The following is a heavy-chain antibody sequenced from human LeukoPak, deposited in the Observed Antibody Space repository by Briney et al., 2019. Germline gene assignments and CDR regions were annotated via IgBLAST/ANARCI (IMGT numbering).Heavy chain of an antibody. D-gene: IGHD5-24*01. J-gene: IGHJ4*02. CDR1: GFTFSDYS. V-gene: IGHV3-48*01. CDR2: IGISSGNT. CDR3: ARDYKYAFDN. Sequence: GGSLRLSCAASGFTFSDYSMNWVRQAPGKGLEWISYIGISSGNTKYADSVNGRFTISGDKAKNSLYLQMNSLRVEDTAVYYCARDYKYAFDNWGQGTLVTVSS.